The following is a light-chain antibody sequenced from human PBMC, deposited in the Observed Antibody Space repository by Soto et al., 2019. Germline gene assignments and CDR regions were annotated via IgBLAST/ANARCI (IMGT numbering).Light chain of an antibody. CDR2: AAS. Sequence: DIQMTQSPSSLSASVGERVTITCRARQSVSSYLNWYQQKPGKAPKLLIYAASSLQSGVPSRFSGSGSWTDFALTITSLEPEEFATYDCPQSYSTPHTFGLGAKLQIK. V-gene: IGKV1-39*01. J-gene: IGKJ2*01. CDR3: PQSYSTPHT. CDR1: QSVSSY.